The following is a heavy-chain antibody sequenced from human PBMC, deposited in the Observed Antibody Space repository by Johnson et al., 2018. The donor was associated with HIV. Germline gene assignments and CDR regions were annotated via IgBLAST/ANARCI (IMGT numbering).Heavy chain of an antibody. CDR1: GFTFSSYA. CDR3: VRCQRGYSFSDAFDI. V-gene: IGHV3-33*08. D-gene: IGHD5-18*01. Sequence: QVQLVESGGGMVQPGRSLRLSCAASGFTFSSYAMHWVRQAPGKGLEWVAVIWYDGSNKYYADSVKGRFTISRDNSKNTLFLEVDSLTVEDTAVYYCVRCQRGYSFSDAFDIWGQGTMVTVSS. J-gene: IGHJ3*02. CDR2: IWYDGSNK.